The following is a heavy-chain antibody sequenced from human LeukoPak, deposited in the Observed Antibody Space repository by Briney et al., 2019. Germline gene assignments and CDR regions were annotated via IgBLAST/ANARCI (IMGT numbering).Heavy chain of an antibody. J-gene: IGHJ4*02. CDR2: ISGSGGST. D-gene: IGHD6-19*01. CDR1: GFTFSSYA. CDR3: AKGTPNRSIAVAGTLAY. Sequence: TGGSLRLSCAASGFTFSSYAMSWVRQAPGKGLEWGSAISGSGGSTYYADSVKGRFTISRDNSKNTLYLQMNSLRAEDTAVYYCAKGTPNRSIAVAGTLAYWGQGALVTVSS. V-gene: IGHV3-23*01.